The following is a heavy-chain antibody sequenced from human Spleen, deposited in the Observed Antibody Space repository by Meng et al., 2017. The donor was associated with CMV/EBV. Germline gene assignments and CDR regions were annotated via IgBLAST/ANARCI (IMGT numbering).Heavy chain of an antibody. CDR3: ARGRQQLGRYFDY. Sequence: QGQLQQWGAELLRPPETLSPTCAVYGGSFSGYYWSWTRQPPGKGLEWIGEINHSGSTNYNPSLKSRVTISVDTSKNRFSLKLSSVTAADTAVYYCARGRQQLGRYFDYWAKEPWSPSPQ. CDR1: GGSFSGYY. V-gene: IGHV4-34*01. CDR2: INHSGST. J-gene: IGHJ4*01. D-gene: IGHD6-13*01.